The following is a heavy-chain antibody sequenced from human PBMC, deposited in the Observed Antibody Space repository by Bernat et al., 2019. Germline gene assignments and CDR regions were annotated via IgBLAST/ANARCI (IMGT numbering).Heavy chain of an antibody. Sequence: QVQLQESGPGLVKPSETLSLTCTVSGGSISSYYWSWIRQPPGKGLEWIVYIYYSGSTNYNPSLKSRVTISVDTSKNQFSLKLSSVTAADTAVYYCASSSYDILTGPKFDPWGQGTLVTVSS. J-gene: IGHJ5*02. D-gene: IGHD3-9*01. V-gene: IGHV4-59*08. CDR3: ASSSYDILTGPKFDP. CDR2: IYYSGST. CDR1: GGSISSYY.